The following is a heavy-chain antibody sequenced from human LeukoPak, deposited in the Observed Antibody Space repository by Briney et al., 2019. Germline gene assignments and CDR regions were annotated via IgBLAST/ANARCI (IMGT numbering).Heavy chain of an antibody. CDR1: GDSINNYY. CDR3: ARAVANWEVYYFDY. Sequence: SETLSLTCTVSGDSINNYYWSWIRQPPGKGLEWIGYIYYSGRTNYNPSLKSRVTISVDTSKNQFSLKLSSVTAADTAVYYCARAVANWEVYYFDYWGQGTLVTVSS. CDR2: IYYSGRT. D-gene: IGHD7-27*01. J-gene: IGHJ4*02. V-gene: IGHV4-59*01.